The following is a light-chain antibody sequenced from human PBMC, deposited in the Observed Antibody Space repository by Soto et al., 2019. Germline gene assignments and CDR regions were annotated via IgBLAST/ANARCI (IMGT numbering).Light chain of an antibody. J-gene: IGKJ3*01. V-gene: IGKV1-12*01. CDR2: GAS. Sequence: DIKMTQSPSSVSASVGDSVTLTCRASQGIGTWLAWYQQKPGQAPKLLIYGASRLQSGVPSRFSGSGSGTDFTLTITSLQPEDFATYYCHQADSLFTFGPGTKVDIK. CDR3: HQADSLFT. CDR1: QGIGTW.